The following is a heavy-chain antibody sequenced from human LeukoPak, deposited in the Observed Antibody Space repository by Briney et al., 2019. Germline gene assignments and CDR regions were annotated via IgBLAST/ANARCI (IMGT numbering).Heavy chain of an antibody. CDR3: AKDRADSLGYYDFWSEPELS. CDR2: ISGSGGST. CDR1: GFTFSSYA. J-gene: IGHJ4*02. Sequence: PGGSLRLSCAASGFTFSSYAMSWVRQAPGKGLEWVSAISGSGGSTYYADSVKGRFTISRDNSKNTLYLQMNSLGAEDTAVYYCAKDRADSLGYYDFWSEPELSWGQGTLVSVSS. D-gene: IGHD3-3*01. V-gene: IGHV3-23*01.